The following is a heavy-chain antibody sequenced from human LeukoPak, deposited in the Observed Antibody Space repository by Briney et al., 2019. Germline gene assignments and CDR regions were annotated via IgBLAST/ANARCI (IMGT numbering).Heavy chain of an antibody. CDR1: GFTFDDYA. CDR3: AKGYYYYMDV. J-gene: IGHJ6*03. V-gene: IGHV3-43D*03. CDR2: ISWDGGSP. Sequence: GGSLRLSCAASGFTFDDYAMHWVRQAPGKGLEWVSLISWDGGSPYYADSVKGRFTISRDNSKNSLYLQMNSLRAEDTALYYCAKGYYYYMDVWGKGTTVTVSS.